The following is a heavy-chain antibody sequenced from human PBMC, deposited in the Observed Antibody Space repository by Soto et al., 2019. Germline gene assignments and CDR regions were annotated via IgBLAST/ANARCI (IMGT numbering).Heavy chain of an antibody. CDR3: TRGWFGVFVYYFDY. CDR1: GYTFTTYG. J-gene: IGHJ4*02. V-gene: IGHV1-18*01. CDR2: ISPYNGNT. Sequence: QVQLVQSGAEVKKPGASVKVSCKTSGYTFTTYGIIWVRQAPGQGLEWMGWISPYNGNTKYAQKLQGRITMTADTYTGTAHMDLRSLTSDDTAVYYCTRGWFGVFVYYFDYCGQGTLVTVSS. D-gene: IGHD3-10*01.